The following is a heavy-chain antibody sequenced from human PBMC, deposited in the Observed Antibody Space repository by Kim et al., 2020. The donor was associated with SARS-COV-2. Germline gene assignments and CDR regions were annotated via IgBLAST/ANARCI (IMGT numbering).Heavy chain of an antibody. D-gene: IGHD2-8*01. Sequence: GGSLRLSCAASGFTFSTYWLSWVRQAPGKGLEWVANMKPDGSEKYYADSVKGRFTISRDNSKNSLYLQMNSLRGEDTALYFCVRRTNGGDYWGQGTLVT. CDR2: MKPDGSEK. CDR1: GFTFSTYW. V-gene: IGHV3-7*01. J-gene: IGHJ4*02. CDR3: VRRTNGGDY.